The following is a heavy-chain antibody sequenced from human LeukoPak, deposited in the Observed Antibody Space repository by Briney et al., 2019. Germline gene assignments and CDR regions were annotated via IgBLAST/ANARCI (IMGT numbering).Heavy chain of an antibody. Sequence: ASVKVSCKASGYTFTSYGISWVRQAPGQGLEWMGWISAYNGNTNYAQKLQGRVTMITDTSMSTAYMELSSLRSEDTAVYYCAREGPVLGDFWSGYSQNWFDPWGQGTLVTVSS. CDR3: AREGPVLGDFWSGYSQNWFDP. CDR1: GYTFTSYG. D-gene: IGHD3-3*01. J-gene: IGHJ5*02. V-gene: IGHV1-18*01. CDR2: ISAYNGNT.